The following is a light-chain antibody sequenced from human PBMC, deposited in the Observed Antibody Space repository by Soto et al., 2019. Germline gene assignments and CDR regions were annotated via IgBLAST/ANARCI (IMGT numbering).Light chain of an antibody. CDR2: GAS. Sequence: EVVMTQSPATLSASPGERATLSCWASEPVATNLARYQQKPGQAPRLLISGASTRAAGISDRFRGSGSGTEFTLTISSLRSEDSGIYYCQQYFEWPTMTFGQGTKVEI. CDR3: QQYFEWPTMT. CDR1: EPVATN. V-gene: IGKV3-15*01. J-gene: IGKJ1*01.